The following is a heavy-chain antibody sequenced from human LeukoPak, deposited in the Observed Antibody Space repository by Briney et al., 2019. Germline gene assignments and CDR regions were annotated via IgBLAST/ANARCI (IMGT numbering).Heavy chain of an antibody. CDR1: GFTFSDYY. D-gene: IGHD3-16*02. CDR2: ISSSGSTI. J-gene: IGHJ5*02. V-gene: IGHV3-11*04. Sequence: GGSLRLSCAASGFTFSDYYMSWIRQAPGKGPEWVSYISSSGSTIYYADSVKGRFTISRDNAKNSLYLQMNSLRAEDTAVYYCARAGDYVWGSYRHTRPDWFDPWGQGTLVTVSS. CDR3: ARAGDYVWGSYRHTRPDWFDP.